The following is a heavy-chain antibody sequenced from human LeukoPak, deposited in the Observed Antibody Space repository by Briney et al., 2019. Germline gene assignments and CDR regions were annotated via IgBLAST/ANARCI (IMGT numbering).Heavy chain of an antibody. D-gene: IGHD1-1*01. J-gene: IGHJ2*01. CDR1: GFTVSSTF. CDR2: MYSGGAT. CDR3: ARRALYRHNLGRNLFLDL. Sequence: GGSLRLSCAATGFTVSSTFMTWVRQAPGKRLEWVALMYSGGATFYVDSVGGRFTLSRQTSKNTLYLQMDSLRPEDTATYYWARRALYRHNLGRNLFLDLWGRGTLVAFSS. V-gene: IGHV3-53*04.